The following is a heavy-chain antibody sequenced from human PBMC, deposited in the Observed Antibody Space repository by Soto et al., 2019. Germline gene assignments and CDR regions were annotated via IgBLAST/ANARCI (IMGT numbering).Heavy chain of an antibody. D-gene: IGHD6-19*01. CDR1: GGSISSGDYY. CDR2: IYHIGST. Sequence: PSETLSLTCTVSGGSISSGDYYWSWIRQTPGKGLEWIGYIYHIGSTNYNPPLRSRATISLDTSKKQFSPRLNSATAADTAVYYCAGGYSSTSFYRSGKGSLVTVSS. J-gene: IGHJ5*02. V-gene: IGHV4-61*08. CDR3: AGGYSSTSFYR.